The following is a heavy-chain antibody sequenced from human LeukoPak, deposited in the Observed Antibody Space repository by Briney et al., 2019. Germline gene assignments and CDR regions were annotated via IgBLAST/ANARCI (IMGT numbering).Heavy chain of an antibody. CDR2: TKRKSDGGTT. V-gene: IGHV3-15*07. CDR1: GFTFTNAW. D-gene: IGHD1-26*01. CDR3: TTSGNPSLNDM. J-gene: IGHJ3*02. Sequence: GGSLRLSCAASGFTFTNAWMNWVRQAPGKGLEWVGRTKRKSDGGTTDYAAPVKGRFTISRDDSKSILYLQMNSLKTEDTAVYYCTTSGNPSLNDMWGQGTMVTVSS.